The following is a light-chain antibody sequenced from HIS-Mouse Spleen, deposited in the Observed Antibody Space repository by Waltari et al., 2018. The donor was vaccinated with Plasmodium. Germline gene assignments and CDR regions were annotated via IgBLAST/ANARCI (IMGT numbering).Light chain of an antibody. CDR3: QQLNSYPYT. CDR2: AAS. Sequence: DIQLTQSPSFLSASVGDRVTLTCRASQGISSYLAWYQQKPGKAPKLLIYAASTLQSGVPSRFSGSGSGTEFTLTISSLQPEDVATYYCQQLNSYPYTFGQGTKLEIK. J-gene: IGKJ2*01. V-gene: IGKV1-9*01. CDR1: QGISSY.